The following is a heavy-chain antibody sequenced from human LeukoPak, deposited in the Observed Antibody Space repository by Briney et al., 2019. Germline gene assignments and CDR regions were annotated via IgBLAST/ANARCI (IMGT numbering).Heavy chain of an antibody. CDR2: IWYVGSNK. D-gene: IGHD3-16*02. J-gene: IGHJ4*02. Sequence: PGGSLRLSCAASGFTFSSYGMHWVRQAPGKGLQWVAVIWYVGSNKYYADSVKGRFTISRDNSKNTLYLQMNSLRAEDTAVYYCARDHEYYDYVWGSYRTTDFDYWGQGTLVTVSS. CDR3: ARDHEYYDYVWGSYRTTDFDY. CDR1: GFTFSSYG. V-gene: IGHV3-33*01.